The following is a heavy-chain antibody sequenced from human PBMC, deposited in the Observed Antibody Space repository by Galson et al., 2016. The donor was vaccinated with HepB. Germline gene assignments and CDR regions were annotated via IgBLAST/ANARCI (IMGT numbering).Heavy chain of an antibody. CDR1: GFTFSSYG. CDR3: AKQGAVTQKYYYYYVDV. D-gene: IGHD3-16*01. V-gene: IGHV3-30*18. J-gene: IGHJ6*03. Sequence: SLRLSCAASGFTFSSYGMHWVRQAPGKGLEWVAVISYDGSNKYYADSVKGRFTISRDNSKNTLYLQMNSLRAEDTAVFYCAKQGAVTQKYYYYYVDVWGKGTTVTVSS. CDR2: ISYDGSNK.